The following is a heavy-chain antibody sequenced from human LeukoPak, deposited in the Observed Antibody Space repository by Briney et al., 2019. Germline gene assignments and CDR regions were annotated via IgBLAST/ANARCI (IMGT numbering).Heavy chain of an antibody. CDR3: ARRAYSYGFRFDP. V-gene: IGHV4-39*01. J-gene: IGHJ5*02. Sequence: SETLSLTCAVSGDSISGPSYYWAWIRQPPGKGLEWIGSIDYSGSAVYNPSLNSRLTISVDTSKNQVSLKVPSVTAADTAVYYCARRAYSYGFRFDPWGQGTLVIVSS. CDR1: GDSISGPSYY. CDR2: IDYSGSA. D-gene: IGHD3-16*02.